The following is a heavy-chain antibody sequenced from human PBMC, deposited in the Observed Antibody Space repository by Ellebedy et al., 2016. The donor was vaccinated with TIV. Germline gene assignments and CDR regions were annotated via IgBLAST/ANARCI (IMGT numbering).Heavy chain of an antibody. J-gene: IGHJ5*02. V-gene: IGHV1-2*02. Sequence: AASVTVSCKASGYTFTGYYLHWVRQAPGQGLEWMGWINPNSCYTEYAQNFQGRVTMTRDTSISTAYMELSSLTSDDTAMYYCARPNIVAAGRWFDPWGQGTLVTVSS. D-gene: IGHD6-13*01. CDR2: INPNSCYT. CDR3: ARPNIVAAGRWFDP. CDR1: GYTFTGYY.